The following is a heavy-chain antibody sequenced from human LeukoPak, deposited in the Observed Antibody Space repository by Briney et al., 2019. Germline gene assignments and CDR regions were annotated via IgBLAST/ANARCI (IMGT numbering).Heavy chain of an antibody. D-gene: IGHD5-18*01. Sequence: SETLSLTCAVYGGSFSGYYWSWIRQPPGKGLEWIGEINHSGSTNYNPSLKSRVTISVDTPKNQFSLKLSSVTAADTAVYYCASRANVDTAMRYYGGGYNWFDPWGQGTLVTVSS. CDR2: INHSGST. J-gene: IGHJ5*02. CDR3: ASRANVDTAMRYYGGGYNWFDP. V-gene: IGHV4-34*01. CDR1: GGSFSGYY.